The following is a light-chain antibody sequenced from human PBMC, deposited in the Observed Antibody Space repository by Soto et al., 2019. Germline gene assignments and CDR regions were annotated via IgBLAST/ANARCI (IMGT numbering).Light chain of an antibody. J-gene: IGKJ1*01. CDR2: GAY. CDR1: QSVSSN. Sequence: EIVMTQSQATLSVSPGERATLSCRASQSVSSNLAWYQQKPGQAHRLLIYGAYTRATGIPARFSGSGSGTEFTLTISSLQSEDFAVYYCQQYNNWPVTFGQGTKVEIK. V-gene: IGKV3-15*01. CDR3: QQYNNWPVT.